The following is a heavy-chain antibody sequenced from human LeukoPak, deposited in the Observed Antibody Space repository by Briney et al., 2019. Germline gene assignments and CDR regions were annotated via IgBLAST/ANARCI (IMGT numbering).Heavy chain of an antibody. CDR1: GYTFTSYG. D-gene: IGHD2-2*02. V-gene: IGHV1-18*01. J-gene: IGHJ4*02. CDR3: ARGVQENRSWYTVHFDY. CDR2: ISIYDGKT. Sequence: ASVKDSSKASGYTFTSYGICWVRQAPGQGLEWMGWISIYDGKTLYARKFQGRVTMNTDTATSKAYMDLRSLRSDDTAVYYCARGVQENRSWYTVHFDYWGQETLVTVSS.